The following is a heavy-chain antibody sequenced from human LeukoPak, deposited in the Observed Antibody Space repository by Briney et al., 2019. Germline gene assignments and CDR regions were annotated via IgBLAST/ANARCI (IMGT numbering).Heavy chain of an antibody. CDR1: GGSISSGDYY. CDR2: IYYSGST. D-gene: IGHD6-6*01. CDR3: ARAYSSSAEYFQH. J-gene: IGHJ1*01. Sequence: SETLSLTCTVSGGSISSGDYYWSWIRQPPGKGLEWIGYIYYSGSTYYNPSLKSRVTISVDTSKNQFSLKLSSVTAADTAVYYCARAYSSSAEYFQHWGQGTLVTVSS. V-gene: IGHV4-30-4*01.